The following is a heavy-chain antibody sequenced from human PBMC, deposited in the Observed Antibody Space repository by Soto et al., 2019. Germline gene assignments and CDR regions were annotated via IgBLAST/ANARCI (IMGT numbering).Heavy chain of an antibody. CDR2: IIPVFATS. Sequence: VKVSCKASGGTFNTYSISWVRQAPGQGLEWMGVIIPVFATSIYAQNFQGRLTITADESTSTAYMELTSLTSDDTAVYYCASGGVATPEFDYWGQGTLVTVSS. CDR3: ASGGVATPEFDY. CDR1: GGTFNTYS. J-gene: IGHJ4*02. D-gene: IGHD1-26*01. V-gene: IGHV1-69*13.